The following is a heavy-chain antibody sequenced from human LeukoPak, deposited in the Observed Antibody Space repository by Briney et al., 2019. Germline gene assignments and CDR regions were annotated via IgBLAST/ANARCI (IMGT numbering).Heavy chain of an antibody. CDR1: GYTFTSYA. V-gene: IGHV7-4-1*02. J-gene: IGHJ4*02. CDR3: ARGYDHWDY. CDR2: INTSTGNP. D-gene: IGHD3-22*01. Sequence: ASVKVSCKASGYTFTSYAMNWLRQAPGQGLEWMGWINTSTGNPTYAQGFTGRFVFSLDTSVSTAYLQISSLKAEDTAMYYCARGYDHWDYWGQGTLVTVSS.